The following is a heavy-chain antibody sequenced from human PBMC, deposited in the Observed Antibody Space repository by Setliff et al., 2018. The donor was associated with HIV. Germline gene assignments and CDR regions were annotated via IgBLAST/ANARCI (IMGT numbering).Heavy chain of an antibody. Sequence: GGSLRLSCVASVFSFSGYGMHWVRQAPGKGLEWAAVIWNDGTHKSYADSVKGRFTISRDNSKNTLFLQMNRLTPEDTAVYYCARDFRYSGSYGSAFDLWGQGTMVTVSS. CDR2: IWNDGTHK. D-gene: IGHD1-26*01. J-gene: IGHJ3*01. CDR1: VFSFSGYG. V-gene: IGHV3-33*08. CDR3: ARDFRYSGSYGSAFDL.